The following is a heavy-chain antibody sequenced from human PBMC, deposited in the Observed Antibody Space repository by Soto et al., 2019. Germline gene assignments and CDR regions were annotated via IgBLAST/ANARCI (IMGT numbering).Heavy chain of an antibody. D-gene: IGHD3-3*01. V-gene: IGHV5-51*01. CDR3: ARLKKKYYDFWSGYHRTYYYYGMDV. Sequence: GESPETCCKGSGYSITNYCNGWGPQRPRKGLEGMGIIHPGDSDTRYRTSLEGQVTISADKSISTAYLQWSSLKASDTAIYYCARLKKKYYDFWSGYHRTYYYYGMDVWGQGSTVSVSS. CDR2: IHPGDSDT. CDR1: GYSITNYC. J-gene: IGHJ6*02.